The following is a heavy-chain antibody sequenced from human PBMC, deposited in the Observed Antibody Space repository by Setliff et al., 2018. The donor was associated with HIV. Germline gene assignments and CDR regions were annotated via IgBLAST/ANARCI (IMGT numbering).Heavy chain of an antibody. CDR1: GGSISSSSYY. CDR3: ARRKAGWGGLFGNWFDP. V-gene: IGHV4-39*01. D-gene: IGHD2-21*01. CDR2: IYYSGST. Sequence: SETLSLTCTVSGGSISSSSYYWGWIRQPPGKGLEWIGSIYYSGSTYYNPSLKSRLTISVDTSKNQFSLKLSSVTAADTAVYYCARRKAGWGGLFGNWFDPWGQGTLVTVSS. J-gene: IGHJ5*02.